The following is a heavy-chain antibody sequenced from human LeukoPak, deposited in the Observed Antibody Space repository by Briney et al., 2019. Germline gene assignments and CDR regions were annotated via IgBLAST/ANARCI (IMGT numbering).Heavy chain of an antibody. J-gene: IGHJ4*02. CDR3: ARGGRTAQFDY. Sequence: PGGSLRLSCAASGFTVSSNYMSWVRQAPGKGLVWVSVIYSGGSTYYADSVKGRFTISRDNSKNTLYLQMNSLRAEDTAVYYCARGGRTAQFDYWGQGTLVTVSS. V-gene: IGHV3-53*01. CDR2: IYSGGST. D-gene: IGHD2-15*01. CDR1: GFTVSSNY.